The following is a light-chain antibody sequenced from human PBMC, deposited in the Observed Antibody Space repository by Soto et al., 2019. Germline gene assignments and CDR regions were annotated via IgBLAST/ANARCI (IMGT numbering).Light chain of an antibody. CDR1: QSVSSSY. V-gene: IGKV3-20*01. J-gene: IGKJ2*01. Sequence: EIVLTQSPGTLSLSPGERATLSCRASQSVSSSYLAWYQQKPGQAPRLLIYGASSRATGIPDRFSGSVSVTDFTLTISRLEPEDFAVYYCQQYGSSPYTFGQGTKVDIK. CDR3: QQYGSSPYT. CDR2: GAS.